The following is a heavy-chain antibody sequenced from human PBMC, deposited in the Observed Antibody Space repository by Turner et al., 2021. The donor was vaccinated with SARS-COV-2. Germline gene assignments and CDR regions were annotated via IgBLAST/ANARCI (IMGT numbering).Heavy chain of an antibody. D-gene: IGHD6-13*01. J-gene: IGHJ4*02. CDR2: VKPNSGGT. V-gene: IGHV1-2*02. CDR3: AKVVLQGIPNFDY. Sequence: QVQLVQSGAEVKKPAASVKVYCKTSGYTVTNYYMHWVRQAPGQGIEWMRWVKPNSGGTNYALKFQGRVTMTSDTSITTAYMELSSLRSDDTAVYYCAKVVLQGIPNFDYWGQGTLVTVSS. CDR1: GYTVTNYY.